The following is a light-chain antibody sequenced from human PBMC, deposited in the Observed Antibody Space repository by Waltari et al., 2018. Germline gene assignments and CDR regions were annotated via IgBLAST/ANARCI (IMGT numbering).Light chain of an antibody. CDR2: DVS. V-gene: IGLV2-14*03. CDR1: SSDVGGYNY. Sequence: QSALTQPASVSGSPGQSITIPCTGTSSDVGGYNYVSWYQQHPGKAPKFIIYDVSDRPSGVSNRFSGSKSGNTASLTISGLQAEDEADYYCTSYSTTTTLVFGGGTKVAVL. CDR3: TSYSTTTTLV. J-gene: IGLJ2*01.